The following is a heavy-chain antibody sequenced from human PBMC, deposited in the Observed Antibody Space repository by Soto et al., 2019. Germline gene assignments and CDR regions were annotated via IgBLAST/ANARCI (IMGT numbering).Heavy chain of an antibody. Sequence: GESLKISCAASGFTFSNAWMSWVRQAPGKGLEWVGRIKSKTDGGTTDYAAPVKGRFTISRDDSKNTLYLQMNSLKTEDTAVYYCTATGGIAAAGTEGYWGQGTLVTVSS. D-gene: IGHD6-13*01. J-gene: IGHJ4*02. CDR2: IKSKTDGGTT. CDR3: TATGGIAAAGTEGY. CDR1: GFTFSNAW. V-gene: IGHV3-15*01.